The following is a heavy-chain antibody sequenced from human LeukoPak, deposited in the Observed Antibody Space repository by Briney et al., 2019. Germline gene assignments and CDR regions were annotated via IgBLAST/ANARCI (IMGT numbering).Heavy chain of an antibody. V-gene: IGHV3-23*01. D-gene: IGHD2-2*01. CDR3: ASNSDIVVVPAAAVDY. Sequence: RGSLRLSCAASGFTFSSYAMSWVRQAPGKGLEWVSAISGSGGSTYYADSVKGRFTISRDNSKNTLYLQMNSLRAEDTAVYYCASNSDIVVVPAAAVDYWGQGTLVTVSS. J-gene: IGHJ4*02. CDR2: ISGSGGST. CDR1: GFTFSSYA.